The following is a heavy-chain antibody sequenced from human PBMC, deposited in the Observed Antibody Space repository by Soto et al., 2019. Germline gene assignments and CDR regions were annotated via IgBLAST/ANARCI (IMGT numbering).Heavy chain of an antibody. J-gene: IGHJ3*02. CDR3: ASSSPHYDFWSGYSFWDAFDI. Sequence: QVQLQESGPGLVKPSETLSLTCTVSGGSISSYYWSWIRQPPGKGLEWIGYISYSGSTNYNPSLKSRVTISVDTSKNQFSLKLSSVTAADTAVYYCASSSPHYDFWSGYSFWDAFDIWGQGTMVTVS. D-gene: IGHD3-3*01. V-gene: IGHV4-59*01. CDR1: GGSISSYY. CDR2: ISYSGST.